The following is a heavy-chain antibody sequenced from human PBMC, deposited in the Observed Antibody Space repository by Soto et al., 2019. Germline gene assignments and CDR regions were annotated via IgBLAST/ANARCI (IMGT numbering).Heavy chain of an antibody. D-gene: IGHD3-10*01. J-gene: IGHJ4*02. Sequence: QMQLVQSGPEVKKPGTSVKVSCEASGFTFTSSAVQWVRQARGQRLEWIGWIVVGSGNTNYAQKFQERVTITRDMSTSTAYMELSSLRSEDTAAYYCAADLGYGSESYYSNYFDYWGQGTLVTVSS. CDR3: AADLGYGSESYYSNYFDY. CDR2: IVVGSGNT. CDR1: GFTFTSSA. V-gene: IGHV1-58*01.